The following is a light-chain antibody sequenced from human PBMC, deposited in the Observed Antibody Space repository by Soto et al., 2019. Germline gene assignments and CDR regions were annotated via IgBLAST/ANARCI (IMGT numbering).Light chain of an antibody. J-gene: IGLJ1*01. CDR2: GNT. Sequence: QSVLTQPPSVSGAPGQRVTISCTGTSSNIGAGYDVHWYQHLPGTAPKLLIYGNTIRPSGVPDRFSGSKSGTSASLGITGLQAEDEADYYCQSYDRSLRGYVFGTGTKVTVL. CDR1: SSNIGAGYD. CDR3: QSYDRSLRGYV. V-gene: IGLV1-40*01.